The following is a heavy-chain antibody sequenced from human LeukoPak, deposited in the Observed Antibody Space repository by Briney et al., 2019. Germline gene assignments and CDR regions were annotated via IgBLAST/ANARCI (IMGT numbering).Heavy chain of an antibody. J-gene: IGHJ4*02. CDR3: AREPESLGWAVAHEGGFDY. V-gene: IGHV4-39*07. CDR2: IYYSGST. D-gene: IGHD6-19*01. Sequence: PSETLSLTCTVSGGSISSSSYYWGWIRQPPGKGLEWIGSIYYSGSTYYNPSLKSRVTISVDTSKNQFSLKLSSVTAADTAVYYCAREPESLGWAVAHEGGFDYWGQGTLVTVSS. CDR1: GGSISSSSYY.